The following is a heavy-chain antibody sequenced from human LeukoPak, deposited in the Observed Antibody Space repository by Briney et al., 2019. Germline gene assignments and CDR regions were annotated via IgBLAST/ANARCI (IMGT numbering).Heavy chain of an antibody. V-gene: IGHV3-21*01. J-gene: IGHJ6*03. D-gene: IGHD3/OR15-3a*01. CDR1: GFTFSSYS. CDR2: ISSSSSYI. Sequence: GGSLRLSCAASGFTFSSYSMNWVRQAPGKGLEGVSSISSSSSYIYYADSVKGRFTISRDNAKNSLYLQMNSLRAEDTAVYYCAREGLELGYYYYYMDVWGKGTTVTVSS. CDR3: AREGLELGYYYYYMDV.